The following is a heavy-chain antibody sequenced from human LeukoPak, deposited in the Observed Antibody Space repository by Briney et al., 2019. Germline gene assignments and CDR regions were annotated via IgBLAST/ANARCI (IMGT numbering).Heavy chain of an antibody. CDR2: ISAYNGNT. Sequence: GASVKVSCKASGYTFTSYGISWVRQAPGQGLEWMGWISAYNGNTNYAQKLQGRVTMTTDTSTSTAYMELRSLGSDDTAVYYCARAPGIVVVPAAPYYYYYMDVWGKGTTVTVSS. D-gene: IGHD2-2*01. CDR1: GYTFTSYG. CDR3: ARAPGIVVVPAAPYYYYYMDV. V-gene: IGHV1-18*01. J-gene: IGHJ6*03.